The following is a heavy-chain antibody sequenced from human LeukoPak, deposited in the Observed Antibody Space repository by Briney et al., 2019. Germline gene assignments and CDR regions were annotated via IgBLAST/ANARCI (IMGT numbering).Heavy chain of an antibody. J-gene: IGHJ4*02. Sequence: ASETLSLTCTVSGGSISSYYWSWIRQPPGKGLEWIGYIYYSGSTNYNPSLKSRVTISVDTSKNQFSLRLSSVTAADTAVYYCARDRSGHFDYWGQGTLVTVSS. CDR2: IYYSGST. CDR3: ARDRSGHFDY. CDR1: GGSISSYY. D-gene: IGHD3-16*02. V-gene: IGHV4-59*01.